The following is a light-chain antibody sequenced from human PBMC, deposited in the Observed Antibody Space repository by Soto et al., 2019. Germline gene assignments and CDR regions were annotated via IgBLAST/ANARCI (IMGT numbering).Light chain of an antibody. V-gene: IGKV3-15*01. CDR2: GAS. CDR3: HQYNNWPRT. Sequence: EIVLTQSPATLSVSPGERATLSCRASHSVSSNLAWYQQRPGQAPRLLISGASTRATGIPARFSGSGYGTEFTLTISSPQSEDFAVYYCHQYNNWPRTFGQGSKVDIK. CDR1: HSVSSN. J-gene: IGKJ1*01.